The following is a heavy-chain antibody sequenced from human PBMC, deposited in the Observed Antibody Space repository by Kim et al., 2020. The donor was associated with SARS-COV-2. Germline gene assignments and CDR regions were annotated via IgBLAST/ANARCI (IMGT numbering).Heavy chain of an antibody. CDR2: ISYDGSNK. CDR3: ARVRQQLESLVSALGGSYLGVDV. Sequence: GGSLRRSCAASGFTFSSYAMHWVRQAPGKGLEWVAAISYDGSNKYYADSVKGRFTISRDNSKNTLYPQMNSLRAEDTAVYYCARVRQQLESLVSALGGSYLGVDVWGQGTPVTVSS. D-gene: IGHD6-13*01. V-gene: IGHV3-30*04. J-gene: IGHJ6*02. CDR1: GFTFSSYA.